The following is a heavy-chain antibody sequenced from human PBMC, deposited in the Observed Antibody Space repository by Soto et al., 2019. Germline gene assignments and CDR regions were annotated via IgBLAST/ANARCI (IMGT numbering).Heavy chain of an antibody. J-gene: IGHJ4*02. V-gene: IGHV1-18*01. CDR2: ISPSDGNR. CDR1: GYSFSFYG. D-gene: IGHD1-26*01. CDR3: ARERGSCSLDF. Sequence: VKVSCKASGYSFSFYGINWVRQAPGQGLEWMGWISPSDGNRNFVQKFEDRVTMTTDTSTSTAYMELRSLRSDDTAVYYCARERGSCSLDFWGQGTLVTVSS.